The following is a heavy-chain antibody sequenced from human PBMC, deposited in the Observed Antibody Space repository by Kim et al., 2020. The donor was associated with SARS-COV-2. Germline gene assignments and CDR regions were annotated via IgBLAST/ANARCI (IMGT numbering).Heavy chain of an antibody. CDR3: ARAPVYYGTGVVTAVDFDY. D-gene: IGHD3-3*01. J-gene: IGHJ4*02. CDR1: GGSFSGYY. CDR2: INHSGST. V-gene: IGHV4-34*01. Sequence: SETLSLTCAVYGGSFSGYYWSWIRQPPGKGLEWIGEINHSGSTNYNPSLKSRVTISVDTSKNQFSLKLSSVTAADTAVYYCARAPVYYGTGVVTAVDFDYWGQGTLVTVSS.